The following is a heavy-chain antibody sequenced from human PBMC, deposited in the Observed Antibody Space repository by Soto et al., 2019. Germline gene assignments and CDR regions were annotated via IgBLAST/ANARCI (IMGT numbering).Heavy chain of an antibody. J-gene: IGHJ4*02. CDR3: ARSSTGITMVRGVWYFDY. CDR1: GGSISSGGYY. D-gene: IGHD3-10*01. CDR2: IYYSGST. V-gene: IGHV4-31*03. Sequence: PSETLSLTCTVSGGSISSGGYYWSWIRQHPGKGLEWIGYIYYSGSTYYNPSLKSRVTISVDTSKNQFSLKLSSVTAADTAVYFFARSSTGITMVRGVWYFDYWGQGTLVTVSS.